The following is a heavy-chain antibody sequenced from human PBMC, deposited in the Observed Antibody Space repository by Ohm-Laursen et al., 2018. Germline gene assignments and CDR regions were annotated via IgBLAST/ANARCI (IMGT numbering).Heavy chain of an antibody. J-gene: IGHJ4*02. D-gene: IGHD3-22*01. V-gene: IGHV4-38-2*01. CDR1: GYSISRGYY. CDR3: ARADSNADYSLDY. Sequence: SETLSLTCAVSGYSISRGYYWGWIRQPPGKGLEWIGSIYHSGSAYYEPSLKSRVTISVDTSKNQFSLKLSSVTAADTAVYYCARADSNADYSLDYWGQGTLVTVSS. CDR2: IYHSGSA.